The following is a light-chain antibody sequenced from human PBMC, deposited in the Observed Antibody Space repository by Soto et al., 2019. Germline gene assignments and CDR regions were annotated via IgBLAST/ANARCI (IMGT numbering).Light chain of an antibody. CDR1: SSDVGRFNF. J-gene: IGLJ1*01. CDR2: EVI. CDR3: CSYAYSTNFV. V-gene: IGLV2-23*02. Sequence: LTQPASVSGSPGQSITISCTGSSSDVGRFNFVSWYQQHPGKAPKLLIYEVIKRPSGVSSRFSASKSGNTASLTISGLQAEDEADYYCCSYAYSTNFVFGTGTKVTVL.